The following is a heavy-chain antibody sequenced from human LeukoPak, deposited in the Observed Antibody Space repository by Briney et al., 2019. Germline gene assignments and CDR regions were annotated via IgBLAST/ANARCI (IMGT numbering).Heavy chain of an antibody. J-gene: IGHJ4*02. Sequence: PSETLSLTCTVSGGSISSGDYYWSWIRQPPGKGLEWIGYIYYSGNTNYNPSLKSRVTISVDTSNNQFSLKLSSVTAADTAVYYCARHSNYLSGSYVFDYWGQGALVTVSS. CDR1: GGSISSGDYY. CDR2: IYYSGNT. D-gene: IGHD1-26*01. CDR3: ARHSNYLSGSYVFDY. V-gene: IGHV4-30-4*01.